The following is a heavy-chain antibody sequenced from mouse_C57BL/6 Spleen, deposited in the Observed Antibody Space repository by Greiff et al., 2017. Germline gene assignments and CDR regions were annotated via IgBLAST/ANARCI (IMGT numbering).Heavy chain of an antibody. CDR1: GYTFTSYW. CDR3: ASPHYDGYYPFAY. V-gene: IGHV1-50*01. J-gene: IGHJ3*01. Sequence: QVQLQQPGAELVKPGASVKLSCKASGYTFTSYWMQWVKQRPGQGLEWIGEIDPSDSYTNYNQKFKGKATLTVDTSSSTAYMQLSSLTSEDSAVYYCASPHYDGYYPFAYWGQGTLVTVSA. D-gene: IGHD2-3*01. CDR2: IDPSDSYT.